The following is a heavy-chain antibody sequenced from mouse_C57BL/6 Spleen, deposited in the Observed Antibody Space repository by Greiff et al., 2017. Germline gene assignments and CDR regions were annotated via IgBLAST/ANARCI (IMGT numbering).Heavy chain of an antibody. CDR2: IYPGDGDT. J-gene: IGHJ3*01. Sequence: QVQLQQSGPELVKPGASVKISCKASGYAFSSSWMNWVKQRPGKGLEWIGRIYPGDGDTNYNGKFKGKATLTADKSSSTAYMQLSILTSEDSAVYFCARPLSGSSPAWFAYWGQGTLVTVSA. CDR1: GYAFSSSW. V-gene: IGHV1-82*01. CDR3: ARPLSGSSPAWFAY. D-gene: IGHD1-1*01.